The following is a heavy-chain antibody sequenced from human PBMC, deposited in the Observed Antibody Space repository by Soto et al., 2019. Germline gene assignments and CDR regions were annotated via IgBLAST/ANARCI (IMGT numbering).Heavy chain of an antibody. V-gene: IGHV1-69*06. J-gene: IGHJ4*02. CDR2: IIPIFGTA. CDR3: ARSRYCSGGSCWLSY. Sequence: SSVKVSFKASGGTFSSYAISWVLDAPGQLLEWMGGIIPIFGTANYAQKFQGRVTITADKSTSTAYMELSSLRSEDTAVYYCARSRYCSGGSCWLSYWGQGTLVTVSS. D-gene: IGHD2-15*01. CDR1: GGTFSSYA.